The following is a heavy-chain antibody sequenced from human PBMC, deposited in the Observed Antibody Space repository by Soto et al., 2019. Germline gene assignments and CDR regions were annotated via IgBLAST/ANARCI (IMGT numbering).Heavy chain of an antibody. CDR1: CGTIRSYD. CDR2: IYYSGST. Sequence: SLPSTVACGTIRSYDWRRIRKTPGKGLEWIGYIYYSGSTNYNPSLKRRVTLSVDTSKNQFSLKLSSVTAADTAVYYCARGRDGVVRYYYYYYMDVCGKATTVTVSS. V-gene: IGHV4-59*01. J-gene: IGHJ6*03. CDR3: ARGRDGVVRYYYYYYMDV. D-gene: IGHD3-3*01.